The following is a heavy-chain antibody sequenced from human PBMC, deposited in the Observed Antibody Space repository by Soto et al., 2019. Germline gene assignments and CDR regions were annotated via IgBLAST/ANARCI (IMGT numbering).Heavy chain of an antibody. CDR2: ISSHESYK. Sequence: QVPLVESGGGVVQPGRSLRLSCAASGYIFSNYATHWVHQAPGKGLERMAVISSHESYKWYADYVERRFTVSRGNSKNSLYMQLSSVRPEDTAVYYCASVSDYDRSGWNAFDTWGQGTMVTVSS. CDR3: ASVSDYDRSGWNAFDT. J-gene: IGHJ3*02. CDR1: GYIFSNYA. D-gene: IGHD3-22*01. V-gene: IGHV3-30-3*01.